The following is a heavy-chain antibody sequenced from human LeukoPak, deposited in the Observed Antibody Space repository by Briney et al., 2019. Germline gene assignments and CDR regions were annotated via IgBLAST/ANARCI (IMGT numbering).Heavy chain of an antibody. D-gene: IGHD2-2*01. J-gene: IGHJ4*02. CDR3: ARHTELLGYCSSTSCYPAEYYFDY. Sequence: GGSLRLSCAASGFTFSNDLMSCVRQAPGKGLWWVANIKQDGSEKYYVHSVKGRFTISRDHHKNSLFLQMNSLRAEDTAVYYCARHTELLGYCSSTSCYPAEYYFDYWGQGTLVTVSS. CDR1: GFTFSNDL. V-gene: IGHV3-7*01. CDR2: IKQDGSEK.